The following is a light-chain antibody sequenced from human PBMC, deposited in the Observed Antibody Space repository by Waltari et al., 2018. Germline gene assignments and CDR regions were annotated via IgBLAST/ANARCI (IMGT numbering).Light chain of an antibody. Sequence: QSVLTQPPSASGTPGQRVTISCSGSSSNIGSNTVNWYQQLPGTAPKLLIYSNNQRPSWFPDRFSGSKSGTSASLAISGRQSEDEADYYCAAWDDSLNGPVFGGGTKLTVL. CDR3: AAWDDSLNGPV. CDR1: SSNIGSNT. J-gene: IGLJ3*02. V-gene: IGLV1-44*01. CDR2: SNN.